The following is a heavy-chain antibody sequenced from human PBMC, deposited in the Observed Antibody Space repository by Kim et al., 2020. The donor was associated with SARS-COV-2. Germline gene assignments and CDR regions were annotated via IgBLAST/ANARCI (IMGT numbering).Heavy chain of an antibody. CDR2: IYSGGST. D-gene: IGHD2-15*01. CDR1: GFTVSSNY. CDR3: ARDGGYCSGGSCYYYYGMDV. J-gene: IGHJ6*02. V-gene: IGHV3-53*01. Sequence: GGSLRLSCAASGFTVSSNYMSWVRQAPGKGLEWVSVIYSGGSTYYADSVKGRFTISRDNSKNTLYLQMNSLRAEDTAVYYCARDGGYCSGGSCYYYYGMDVWGQGSTVTVSS.